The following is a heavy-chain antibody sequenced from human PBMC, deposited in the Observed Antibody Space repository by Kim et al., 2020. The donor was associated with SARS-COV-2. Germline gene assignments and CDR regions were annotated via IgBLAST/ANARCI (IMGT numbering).Heavy chain of an antibody. CDR2: NT. CDR3: AVTIAARFDP. Sequence: NTNYAQKLPGRVTMTTDPSTSTAYMGLRSLRSDDTAVYYCAVTIAARFDPWGQGTLVTVSS. J-gene: IGHJ5*02. D-gene: IGHD6-6*01. V-gene: IGHV1-18*01.